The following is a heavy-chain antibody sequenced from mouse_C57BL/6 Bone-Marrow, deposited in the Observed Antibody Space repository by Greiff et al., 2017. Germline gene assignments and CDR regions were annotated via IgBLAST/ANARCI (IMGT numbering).Heavy chain of an antibody. D-gene: IGHD2-3*01. V-gene: IGHV1-54*01. CDR3: ARSGWLLPYAMDY. J-gene: IGHJ4*01. CDR1: GYAFTNYL. Sequence: QVQLQQSGAELVRPGTSVKVSCKASGYAFTNYLIEWVKQRPGQGLEWIGVINPGGGGTNYNEKFKGKATLTADKSSSTAYMQLSSLTSEDSAVYCCARSGWLLPYAMDYWGQGTSVTVSS. CDR2: INPGGGGT.